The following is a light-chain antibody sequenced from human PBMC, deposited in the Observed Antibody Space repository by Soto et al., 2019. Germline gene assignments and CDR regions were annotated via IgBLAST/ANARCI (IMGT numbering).Light chain of an antibody. CDR3: QRRSNWQGPT. V-gene: IGKV3-11*01. Sequence: ELVVTQAPATMHLSTGVRATLCCRASQRGSRYSAWYQQKPCQAPRLLIYEASNRATGIPARCSGSGSGTDVTLTICSLEPEEFAVYYCQRRSNWQGPTFGGGTKGEI. J-gene: IGKJ4*01. CDR1: QRGSRY. CDR2: EAS.